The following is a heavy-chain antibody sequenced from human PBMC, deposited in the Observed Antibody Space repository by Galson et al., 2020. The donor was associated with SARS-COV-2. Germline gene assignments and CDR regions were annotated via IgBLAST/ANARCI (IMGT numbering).Heavy chain of an antibody. Sequence: TGGSLRLSCAASGFTFSSYGMHWVRQAPGKGLEWVAVIWYDGSNKYYADSVKGLFTISRDNSKNTLYLQMNSLRAEDTAVYYCARDIPLSGVVTNWGQGTLVTVSS. CDR2: IWYDGSNK. CDR3: ARDIPLSGVVTN. V-gene: IGHV3-33*01. D-gene: IGHD3-3*01. J-gene: IGHJ4*02. CDR1: GFTFSSYG.